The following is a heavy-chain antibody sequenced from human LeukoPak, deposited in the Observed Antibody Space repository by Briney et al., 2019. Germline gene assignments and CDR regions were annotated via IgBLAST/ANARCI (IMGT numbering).Heavy chain of an antibody. Sequence: GGSLRLSCAASGFPFSSYWMHWVRQAPGKGLEWVSYISSSGSTIYYADSVKGRFTISRDNAKNSLYLQMNSLRAEDTAVYYCARDSSSPYYYGMDVWGQGTTVTVSS. CDR3: ARDSSSPYYYGMDV. CDR1: GFPFSSYW. CDR2: ISSSGSTI. V-gene: IGHV3-48*04. D-gene: IGHD6-13*01. J-gene: IGHJ6*02.